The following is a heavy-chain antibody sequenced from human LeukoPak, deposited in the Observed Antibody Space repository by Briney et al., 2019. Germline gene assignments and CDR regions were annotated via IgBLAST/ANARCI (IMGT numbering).Heavy chain of an antibody. Sequence: PSETLSLTCAVSGGSISSYYWSWIRQPPGRGLEWIGSIHYSGSTSYNSSLKSRVTMSIDTSKNQFSLKLSSVTPADTAVYYCARQVYSSSWSYYFEYWGQGILVTVSS. D-gene: IGHD6-13*01. V-gene: IGHV4-59*01. CDR2: IHYSGST. CDR3: ARQVYSSSWSYYFEY. CDR1: GGSISSYY. J-gene: IGHJ4*02.